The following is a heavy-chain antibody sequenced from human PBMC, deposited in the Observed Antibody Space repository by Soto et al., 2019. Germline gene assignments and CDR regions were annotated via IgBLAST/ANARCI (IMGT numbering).Heavy chain of an antibody. Sequence: SETLSLTCTVSGGSISSSSYYWGWILQPPGKGLEWIGSIYYSGSTYYNPSLKSRVTISVDTSKNQFSLKLSSVTAADTAVYNCEDHGEVIDYWGQGTLDTVSS. CDR3: EDHGEVIDY. CDR1: GGSISSSSYY. CDR2: IYYSGST. V-gene: IGHV4-39*01. J-gene: IGHJ4*02.